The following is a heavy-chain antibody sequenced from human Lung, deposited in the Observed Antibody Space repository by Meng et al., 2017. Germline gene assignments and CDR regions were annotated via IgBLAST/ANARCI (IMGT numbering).Heavy chain of an antibody. Sequence: QVQLVQSGAAVTKPGASLRVSCKASDYRFTGFGVCWVRQAPGRGLEWMAWLGAHPGDISLAPKFLGRVTVTADTATATAYMDLRSLRSDDTAVYYCARGTPGRSYCDYWGPGTLVTVSS. J-gene: IGHJ4*02. CDR3: ARGTPGRSYCDY. D-gene: IGHD3-10*01. CDR2: LGAHPGDI. CDR1: DYRFTGFG. V-gene: IGHV1-18*01.